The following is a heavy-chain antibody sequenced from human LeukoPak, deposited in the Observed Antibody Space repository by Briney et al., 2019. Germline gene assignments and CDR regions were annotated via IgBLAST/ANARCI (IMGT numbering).Heavy chain of an antibody. D-gene: IGHD5-12*01. J-gene: IGHJ4*02. Sequence: ETLSLTCAVYGGSFSGYYWSWIRQPPGKGLEWIGEINHSGSTNYNPSLKSRVTISVDTSKNQFSLKLSSVTAADTAVYYCARGYSGYDEIDYWGQGTLVTVSS. CDR1: GGSFSGYY. V-gene: IGHV4-34*01. CDR2: INHSGST. CDR3: ARGYSGYDEIDY.